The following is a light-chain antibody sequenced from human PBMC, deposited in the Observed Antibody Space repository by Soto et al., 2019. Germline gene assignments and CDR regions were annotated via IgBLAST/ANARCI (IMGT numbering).Light chain of an antibody. V-gene: IGLV2-8*01. Sequence: QSALTQPPSASGSPGQSVTISCTGTSSDVGGYNYVSWYQQHPGKAPKLIIYEVTKRPSGVPDRFSGSKSGNTASLTVAVLLAEDAADYCCSSHAGIINVVFGGGTQLTVL. CDR1: SSDVGGYNY. CDR3: SSHAGIINVV. CDR2: EVT. J-gene: IGLJ3*02.